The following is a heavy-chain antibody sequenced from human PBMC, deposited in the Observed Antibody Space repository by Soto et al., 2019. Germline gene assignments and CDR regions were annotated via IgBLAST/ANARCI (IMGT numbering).Heavy chain of an antibody. CDR2: ISAHNADT. CDR1: GYPFPSYG. Sequence: QVLLVQSAAEVTEPGASLKVSCQTSGYPFPSYGITWVRQAPGQGLEWMGWISAHNADTNYAPRFQGGVTMTTDPSPNTAYMELRDLRSDDTAVYYCARLNSQHYYSSGTYFFNWFDPWGQGTLVTVSS. V-gene: IGHV1-18*01. J-gene: IGHJ5*02. D-gene: IGHD3-10*01. CDR3: ARLNSQHYYSSGTYFFNWFDP.